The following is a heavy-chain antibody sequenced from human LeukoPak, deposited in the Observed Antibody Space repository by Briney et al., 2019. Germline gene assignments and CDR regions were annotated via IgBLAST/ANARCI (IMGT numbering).Heavy chain of an antibody. V-gene: IGHV4-59*12. D-gene: IGHD3-16*01. CDR1: GGSISSYY. J-gene: IGHJ4*02. CDR2: IYYSGST. CDR3: ARDYVARQRVFDY. Sequence: SETLSLTCTVSGGSISSYYWSWIRQPPGKGLEWIGYIYYSGSTNYNPSLKSRVTISVDTSKNQFSLKLSSVTAADTAVYYCARDYVARQRVFDYWGQGTLVTVSS.